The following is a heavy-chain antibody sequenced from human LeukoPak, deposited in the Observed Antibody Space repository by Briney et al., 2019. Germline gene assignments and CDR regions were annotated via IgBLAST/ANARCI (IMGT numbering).Heavy chain of an antibody. CDR1: GFTFSDYY. CDR2: ISSSSSYT. D-gene: IGHD6-6*01. CDR3: ARETGGSIASSLSRYFDL. Sequence: PGGSLRLSCAASGFTFSDYYMSWIRQAPGKGLEWVSYISSSSSYTNYADSVKGRFTISRDNAKNSLYLQMNSLRAEDTAVYYCARETGGSIASSLSRYFDLWGRGTLVTVSS. V-gene: IGHV3-11*06. J-gene: IGHJ2*01.